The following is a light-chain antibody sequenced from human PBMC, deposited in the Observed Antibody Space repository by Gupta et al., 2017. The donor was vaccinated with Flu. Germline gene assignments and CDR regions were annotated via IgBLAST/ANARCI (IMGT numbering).Light chain of an antibody. CDR1: QSINNN. CDR2: VAS. Sequence: ELVLTQSPATLSVSPGEKVTLPCRASQSINNNLAWYQQKPGQAPRLLIYVASTRAPGVPARFSGSGSGTEFTLTISSLESEDFAVYYCQQYYNGPLFTFGQGTKVEV. V-gene: IGKV3-15*01. J-gene: IGKJ1*01. CDR3: QQYYNGPLFT.